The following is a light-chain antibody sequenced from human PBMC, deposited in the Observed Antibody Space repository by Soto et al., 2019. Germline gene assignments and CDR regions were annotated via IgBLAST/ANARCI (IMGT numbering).Light chain of an antibody. J-gene: IGLJ1*01. CDR2: DVS. V-gene: IGLV2-11*01. Sequence: QSVLTQPRSVSGSPGQSVTLSCTGTSSDIGNYDYVSWYQQHPGMAPKLIIYDVSKRPSGVPDRFSGSKSGNTASLTISGLQAEDETDYFCSLYSSNGSLIFGPGTKVTVL. CDR3: SLYSSNGSLI. CDR1: SSDIGNYDY.